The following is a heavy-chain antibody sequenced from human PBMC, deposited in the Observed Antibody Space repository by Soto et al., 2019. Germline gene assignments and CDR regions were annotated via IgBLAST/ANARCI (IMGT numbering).Heavy chain of an antibody. J-gene: IGHJ4*02. CDR2: FDPEDGRR. V-gene: IGHV1-24*01. CDR1: GYTLSQLS. Sequence: ASVKVSCKVSGYTLSQLSMHWVRQAPGKGLEWMGAFDPEDGRRIYAQKFQGRFTMTEDTSTDTAYMELTRLRYEDTAVDYCATHSSGYYWGQGTRVTVSS. D-gene: IGHD3-22*01. CDR3: ATHSSGYY.